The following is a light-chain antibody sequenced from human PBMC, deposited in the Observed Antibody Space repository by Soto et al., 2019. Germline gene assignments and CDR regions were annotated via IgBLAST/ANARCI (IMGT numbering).Light chain of an antibody. V-gene: IGLV2-14*01. Sequence: QSALTQPASLSGSPGQSITISCTGTSSDVGGYNYVSWYQQHPGKAPKLMIYDVSNRPSGVSNRFSGSKSGNTASLTISGLQAVDEADYHCSSYTRSSTRAFVTGTKVTVL. CDR2: DVS. CDR1: SSDVGGYNY. J-gene: IGLJ1*01. CDR3: SSYTRSSTRA.